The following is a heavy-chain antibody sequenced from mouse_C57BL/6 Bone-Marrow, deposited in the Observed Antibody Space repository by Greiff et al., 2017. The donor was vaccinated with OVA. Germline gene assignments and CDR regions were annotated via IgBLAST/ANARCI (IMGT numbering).Heavy chain of an antibody. CDR1: GLTFSSYA. D-gene: IGHD1-1*01. Sequence: EVKLVESGEGLVKPGGSLKLSCAASGLTFSSYAMSWVRQTPEKRLEWVAYISSGGDYIYYADTVKGRFTISRDNARNTLYLQMSSLKSEDTAMYYGTREHTTVGGYFDVWGTGTTVTVSS. CDR2: ISSGGDYI. V-gene: IGHV5-9-1*02. J-gene: IGHJ1*03. CDR3: TREHTTVGGYFDV.